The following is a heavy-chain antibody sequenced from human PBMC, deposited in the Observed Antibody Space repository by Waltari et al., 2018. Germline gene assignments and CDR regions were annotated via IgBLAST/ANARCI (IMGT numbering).Heavy chain of an antibody. D-gene: IGHD5-18*01. CDR2: INGYGDNT. CDR3: ATARDEETAMVYFDH. J-gene: IGHJ4*02. CDR1: GFRFSSYA. V-gene: IGHV3-23*01. Sequence: EVEVLESGGGLVQPGGSLGLACAAPGFRFSSYAMTWVRQAPGKGLEWVSGINGYGDNTYYADSVMGRFTISRDNSKNTLHLQMNSLRSEDTAIYYCATARDEETAMVYFDHWGEGSLVSVSS.